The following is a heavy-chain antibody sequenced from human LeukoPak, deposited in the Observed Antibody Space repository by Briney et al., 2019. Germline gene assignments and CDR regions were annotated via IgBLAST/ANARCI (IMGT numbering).Heavy chain of an antibody. J-gene: IGHJ4*02. CDR2: INPNSGGT. CDR3: TRKPEYDILTGKYYFDY. D-gene: IGHD3-9*01. CDR1: GYTFTGYY. Sequence: ASVKVSCKASGYTFTGYYMHWVRQAPGQGLEWMGWINPNSGGTNYAQKFQGRVTMTRDTSISTAYMELSRLRSDDTAVYYCTRKPEYDILTGKYYFDYWGQGTLVTVSS. V-gene: IGHV1-2*02.